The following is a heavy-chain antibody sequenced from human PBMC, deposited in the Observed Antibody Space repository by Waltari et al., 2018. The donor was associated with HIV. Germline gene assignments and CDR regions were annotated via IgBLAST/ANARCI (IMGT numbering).Heavy chain of an antibody. D-gene: IGHD6-13*01. CDR2: ISWNSGSI. CDR3: AKGGAAADPYYYYYGMDV. J-gene: IGHJ6*02. CDR1: GFTFDDYA. V-gene: IGHV3-9*01. Sequence: EVQLVESGGGLVQPGRSLRLSCAASGFTFDDYAMHWVRQAPGKGLEWVSGISWNSGSIGYADSVKGRFTISRDNAKNSLYLQMNSLRAEDTALYYCAKGGAAADPYYYYYGMDVWGQGTTVTVSS.